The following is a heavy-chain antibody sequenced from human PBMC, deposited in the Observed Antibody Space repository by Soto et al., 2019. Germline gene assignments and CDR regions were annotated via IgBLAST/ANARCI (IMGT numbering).Heavy chain of an antibody. D-gene: IGHD2-21*02. Sequence: SETLSLTCTVSGGSISSGGYYWSCIRQHPGKGLEWIGYIYYSGSTYYNPSLKSRVTISVDTSKNQFSLKLSSVTAADTAVYYCARVPPAYCGGDCYPHDYYYSGMDVWGQGTTVTVSS. V-gene: IGHV4-31*03. J-gene: IGHJ6*02. CDR1: GGSISSGGYY. CDR3: ARVPPAYCGGDCYPHDYYYSGMDV. CDR2: IYYSGST.